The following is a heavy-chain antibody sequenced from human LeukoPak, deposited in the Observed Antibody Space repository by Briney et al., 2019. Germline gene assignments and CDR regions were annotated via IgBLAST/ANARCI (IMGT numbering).Heavy chain of an antibody. Sequence: SETLSLTCTVSGGSISSHYWSWIRQPPGKGLEWIGYIYYSGSTNYNPSLKSRVTISVDTSKNQFSLKLSSVTAADTAVYYCARGGRSPVDYWGQGTLVTVSS. CDR3: ARGGRSPVDY. CDR1: GGSISSHY. J-gene: IGHJ4*02. CDR2: IYYSGST. V-gene: IGHV4-59*11. D-gene: IGHD1-1*01.